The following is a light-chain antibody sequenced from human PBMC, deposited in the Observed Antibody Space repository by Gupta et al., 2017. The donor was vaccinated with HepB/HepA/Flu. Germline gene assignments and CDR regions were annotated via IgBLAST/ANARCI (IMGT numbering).Light chain of an antibody. CDR2: DAS. V-gene: IGKV3-20*01. CDR3: QQDGSSMP. CDR1: QTVSNNY. J-gene: IGKJ5*01. Sequence: EVVLTQSPGTLSLSPGERVTLSCRASQTVSNNYLAWYQQKGGQALRLLICDASSRATGIPDRFSGSGSGTDFTLTSSRLEPEDSAVYHCQQDGSSMPFGQGTLLEVK.